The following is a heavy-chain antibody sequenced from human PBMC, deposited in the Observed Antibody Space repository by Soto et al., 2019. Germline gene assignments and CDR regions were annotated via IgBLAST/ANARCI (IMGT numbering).Heavy chain of an antibody. CDR2: IYSGGST. CDR1: GFTVSSNY. D-gene: IGHD1-26*01. J-gene: IGHJ3*02. CDR3: ASGKWEQAGAFDI. V-gene: IGHV3-53*02. Sequence: EVKLVETGGGLIQPGGSLRLSCAASGFTVSSNYMSWVRQAPGTGLEWVSVIYSGGSTYYADSVNVRFTISRDNSKYTLYLQMNSLRAEDTAVYYCASGKWEQAGAFDIRGRGTMVTVSS.